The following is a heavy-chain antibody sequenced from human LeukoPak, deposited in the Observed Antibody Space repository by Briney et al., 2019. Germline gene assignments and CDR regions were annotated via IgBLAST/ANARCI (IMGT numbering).Heavy chain of an antibody. CDR3: ARDEWELSAFDI. CDR2: ISSSSSYI. J-gene: IGHJ3*02. D-gene: IGHD1-26*01. CDR1: GFTFSSYS. V-gene: IGHV3-21*01. Sequence: GGSLRLSCAASGFTFSSYSMNWVRQAPGKGLEWVSSISSSSSYIYYADSVKGRFTISRDNAKNSLYLQMNSLRAEDTAVYYCARDEWELSAFDIWGQGTMVTVSS.